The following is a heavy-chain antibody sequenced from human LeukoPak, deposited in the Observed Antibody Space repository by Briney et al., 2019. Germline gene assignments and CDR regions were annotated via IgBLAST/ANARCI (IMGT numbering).Heavy chain of an antibody. D-gene: IGHD4-17*01. V-gene: IGHV1-8*03. CDR1: GYTFTSYD. Sequence: RASVKVSCNASGYTFTSYDINWVRQATGQGLEWMGWMNPNSGNTGYAQKFQGRVTITRNTSISTAYMELSSLRSEDTAVYYCARENPYTVTIDYWGQGTLVTVSS. CDR3: ARENPYTVTIDY. CDR2: MNPNSGNT. J-gene: IGHJ4*02.